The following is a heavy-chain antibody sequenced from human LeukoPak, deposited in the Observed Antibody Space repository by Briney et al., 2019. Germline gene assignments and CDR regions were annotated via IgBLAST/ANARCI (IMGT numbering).Heavy chain of an antibody. J-gene: IGHJ4*02. Sequence: PGGSLRLSCAASGFTFDDYGMSWVRQAPGKGLGWVSGIDWNGGSTGYADSVKGRFTISRDNAKNSLYLQMNSLRAEDTALYYCARDRGGSYYFDYWGQGTLVTVSS. CDR1: GFTFDDYG. V-gene: IGHV3-20*04. D-gene: IGHD1-26*01. CDR2: IDWNGGST. CDR3: ARDRGGSYYFDY.